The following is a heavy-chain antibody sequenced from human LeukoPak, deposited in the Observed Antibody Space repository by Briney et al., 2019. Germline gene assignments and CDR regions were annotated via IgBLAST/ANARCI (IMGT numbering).Heavy chain of an antibody. V-gene: IGHV1-69*06. D-gene: IGHD3-16*01. CDR2: IIPIFGTA. CDR1: GGTFSSYA. CDR3: AIHEFNIRMGINWFDP. J-gene: IGHJ5*02. Sequence: ASVKVSCKASGGTFSSYAISWVRQAPGQGLEWMGGIIPIFGTANYAQKFQGRVTITADKSTSTAYMELSSLRASDTAMYFCAIHEFNIRMGINWFDPWGQGTLVTVSS.